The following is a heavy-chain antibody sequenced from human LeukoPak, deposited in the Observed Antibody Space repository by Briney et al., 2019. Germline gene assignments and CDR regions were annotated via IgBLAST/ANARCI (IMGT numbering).Heavy chain of an antibody. J-gene: IGHJ3*02. CDR2: INAGNGNT. Sequence: ASVKVSCKASGYTFTSYAMHWVRQAPGQRLEWMGWINAGNGNTKYSQKFQGRVTITRDTSASTAYMELSSLRSEDTAVYYCARDLADYGGQPGAFDIWGQGTMVTVSS. D-gene: IGHD4-23*01. CDR3: ARDLADYGGQPGAFDI. V-gene: IGHV1-3*01. CDR1: GYTFTSYA.